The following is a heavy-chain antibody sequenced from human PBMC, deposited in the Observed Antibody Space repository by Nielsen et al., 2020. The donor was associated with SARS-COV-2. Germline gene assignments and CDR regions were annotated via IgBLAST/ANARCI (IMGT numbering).Heavy chain of an antibody. CDR3: AKGGKTGGLLAY. V-gene: IGHV3-33*06. Sequence: GESLKISCAASGFTFSRYAMHWVRQAPGKGLEWVASLWYDGSNEYYGESLKGRVTISRDTPNNMLYLQMKSLRDEDTAVYYCAKGGKTGGLLAYWGQGILVTGSS. CDR2: LWYDGSNE. J-gene: IGHJ4*02. CDR1: GFTFSRYA. D-gene: IGHD7-27*01.